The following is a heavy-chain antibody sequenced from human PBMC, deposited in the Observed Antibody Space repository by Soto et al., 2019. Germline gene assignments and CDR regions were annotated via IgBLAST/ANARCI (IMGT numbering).Heavy chain of an antibody. D-gene: IGHD6-6*01. J-gene: IGHJ6*02. Sequence: ASVKVSCKASGYTFTSYGINWVRQAPGQGIEWMGWISAYNGNTKYAQKVQGRVTMTTDTSTSTAYMELRSLRSDDTAVYYCASGVEARPDGAGMDVWGQGTTLTVYS. CDR2: ISAYNGNT. V-gene: IGHV1-18*04. CDR1: GYTFTSYG. CDR3: ASGVEARPDGAGMDV.